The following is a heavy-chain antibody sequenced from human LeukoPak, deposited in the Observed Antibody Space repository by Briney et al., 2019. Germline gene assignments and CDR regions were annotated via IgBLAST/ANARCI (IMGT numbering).Heavy chain of an antibody. D-gene: IGHD1-26*01. Sequence: ASVKVSCKASGYTFTGYYMHWVRQAPGQGLEWMGIISPSGGSTSYAQKFQGRVTMTRDTSTSTVYMELSSLRSEDTAVYYCARSSGSYYCFDYWGQGTLVTVSS. V-gene: IGHV1-46*01. J-gene: IGHJ4*02. CDR1: GYTFTGYY. CDR3: ARSSGSYYCFDY. CDR2: ISPSGGST.